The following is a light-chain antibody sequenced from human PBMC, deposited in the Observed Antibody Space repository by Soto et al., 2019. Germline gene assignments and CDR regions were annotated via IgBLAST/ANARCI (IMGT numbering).Light chain of an antibody. CDR2: GAS. J-gene: IGKJ1*01. CDR1: QSVGNN. Sequence: EIVMTQSPATLSVSPGERTTLSCRASQSVGNNLAWYQQKPGQAPRLLIYGASSRATGIPDRFSGSGSGTDFTLTISRLEPEDFAVYYCQQYGSSPKTFGQGTKVDI. CDR3: QQYGSSPKT. V-gene: IGKV3-20*01.